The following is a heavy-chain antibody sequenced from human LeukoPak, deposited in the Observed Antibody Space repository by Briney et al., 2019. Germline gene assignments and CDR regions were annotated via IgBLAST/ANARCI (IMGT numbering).Heavy chain of an antibody. CDR3: ARGGGSYIEYYFDY. Sequence: ASVSVSCTASGGTFSSYAISWVRQAPGQGLEWMGGIIPIFGTANYAQKFQGRVTITADESTSTAYMELSSLRSEDTAVYYCARGGGSYIEYYFDYWGQGTLVTVSS. J-gene: IGHJ4*02. V-gene: IGHV1-69*13. CDR1: GGTFSSYA. CDR2: IIPIFGTA. D-gene: IGHD1-26*01.